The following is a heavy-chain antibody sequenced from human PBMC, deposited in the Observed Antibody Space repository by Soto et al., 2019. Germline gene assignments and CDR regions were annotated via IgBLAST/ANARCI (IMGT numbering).Heavy chain of an antibody. CDR3: AALGYCSGGSCYSRIDY. V-gene: IGHV3-30*03. J-gene: IGHJ4*02. CDR1: GFTFSSYG. Sequence: GGSLRLSCAASGFTFSSYGMHWVRQAPGKGLEWVAVISYDGSNKYYADSVKGRFTISRDNSKNTLYLQMNSLRAEDTAVYYCAALGYCSGGSCYSRIDYWGQGTLVTVSS. D-gene: IGHD2-15*01. CDR2: ISYDGSNK.